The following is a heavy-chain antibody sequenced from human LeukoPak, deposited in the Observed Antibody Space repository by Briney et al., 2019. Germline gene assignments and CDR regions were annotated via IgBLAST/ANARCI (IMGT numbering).Heavy chain of an antibody. CDR1: GFTFTTNW. J-gene: IGHJ4*02. D-gene: IGHD3-3*01. Sequence: GGSLRLSCAASGFTFTTNWMTWVRQAPGKGLEWVATINQDGSEKYYVDSVKGRFTISRDNAKNSLLLQMNSLRAEDTAVYYCARDRITDFWSGYYTNYFDYWGQGTLVTVSS. CDR3: ARDRITDFWSGYYTNYFDY. V-gene: IGHV3-7*01. CDR2: INQDGSEK.